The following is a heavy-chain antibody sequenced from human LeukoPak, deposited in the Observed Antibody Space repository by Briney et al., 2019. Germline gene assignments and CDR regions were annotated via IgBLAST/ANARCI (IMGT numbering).Heavy chain of an antibody. CDR3: ARGFIAAAGMKY. CDR2: INHSGST. V-gene: IGHV4-34*01. CDR1: GGSFSGYY. Sequence: SETLSLTCAVYGGSFSGYYWSWIRQPPGKGLEWIGEINHSGSTNYNPSLKSRVTISVDTSKNQFSLKLSSVTAADTAVYYCARGFIAAAGMKYWGKVTLVNVSS. J-gene: IGHJ4*02. D-gene: IGHD6-13*01.